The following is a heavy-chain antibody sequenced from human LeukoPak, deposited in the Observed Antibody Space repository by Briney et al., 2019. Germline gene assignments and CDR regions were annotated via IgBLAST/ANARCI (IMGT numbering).Heavy chain of an antibody. V-gene: IGHV4-59*02. CDR2: IYYRGST. D-gene: IGHD3/OR15-3a*01. Sequence: SETLSLTCTVSGASVSGKFWSWIRHSPGNGLEWIGLIYYRGSTKFNPSLKSRVAMSVDPSNNQFSLSLNSVTTTDTAVYFCVGGGDWLPEYWGHGTQVIVSS. J-gene: IGHJ4*01. CDR1: GASVSGKF. CDR3: VGGGDWLPEY.